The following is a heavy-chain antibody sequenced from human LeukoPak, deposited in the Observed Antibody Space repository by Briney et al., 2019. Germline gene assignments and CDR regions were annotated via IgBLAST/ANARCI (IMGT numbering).Heavy chain of an antibody. CDR2: IYNDGRT. CDR1: GFTVSGNY. Sequence: GRSLRLSCAASGFTVSGNYMSWVRQAPGKGLEWVSVIYNDGRTYYADSVKGRFTISRHNSKNTLYLQMNSLRAEDTAVYYCARVPLHPTISNFDNWGHGTLVTVSS. V-gene: IGHV3-53*04. CDR3: ARVPLHPTISNFDN. J-gene: IGHJ4*01. D-gene: IGHD2/OR15-2a*01.